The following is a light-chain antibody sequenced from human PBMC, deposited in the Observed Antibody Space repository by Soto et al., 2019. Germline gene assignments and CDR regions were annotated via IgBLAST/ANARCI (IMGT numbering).Light chain of an antibody. V-gene: IGKV1-39*01. CDR3: KQSYTTSWT. CDR2: AAY. J-gene: IGKJ1*01. Sequence: DIQMTQSPSSLSASVGDRVTITCRASQSVTTYLSWYQQKPGKAPKLLIYAAYILQSGVPSRFSGSGSGTDFTLTISSLQPEDFATYYCKQSYTTSWTFGQGTKVEIK. CDR1: QSVTTY.